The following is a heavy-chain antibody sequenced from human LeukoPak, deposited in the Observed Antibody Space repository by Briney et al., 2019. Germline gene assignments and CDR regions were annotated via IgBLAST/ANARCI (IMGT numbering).Heavy chain of an antibody. CDR3: ARDPGHDSSEDNWFDP. J-gene: IGHJ5*02. CDR1: GGTFSSYA. V-gene: IGHV1-69*05. D-gene: IGHD3-22*01. Sequence: SETVSCKASGGTFSSYAISWVRQAPGQGLEWMGGIIPIFGTANYAQKLQGRVTMTTDTSTSTAYMELRSLRSDDTAVYYCARDPGHDSSEDNWFDPWGQGTLVTVSS. CDR2: IIPIFGTA.